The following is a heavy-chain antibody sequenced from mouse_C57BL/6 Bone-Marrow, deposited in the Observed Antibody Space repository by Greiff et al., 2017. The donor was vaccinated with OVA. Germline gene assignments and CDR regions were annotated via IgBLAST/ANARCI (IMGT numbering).Heavy chain of an antibody. J-gene: IGHJ4*01. CDR1: GYTFTVYY. CDR2: FNPYNGVT. Sequence: EVQLQQSGPELVKPGASVKMSCKASGYTFTVYYMNWMKQNHGKSLEWIGAFNPYNGVTNYNEKFKGKATLTVENSSSTAYMELNRLTSEDSAVYYYVYDVHYDSSFDYGGQGT. CDR3: VYDVHYDSSFDY. V-gene: IGHV1-19*01. D-gene: IGHD2-12*01.